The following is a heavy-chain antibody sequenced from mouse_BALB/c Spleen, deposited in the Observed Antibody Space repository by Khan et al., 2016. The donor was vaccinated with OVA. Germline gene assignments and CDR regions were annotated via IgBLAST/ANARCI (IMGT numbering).Heavy chain of an antibody. CDR2: IDPFSGDT. CDR3: TRHGYVAWFTY. CDR1: GYSFTSYY. J-gene: IGHJ3*01. V-gene: IGHV1S135*01. D-gene: IGHD2-2*01. Sequence: VQLKQSGPELMKPGASVKISCKASGYSFTSYYIHWVIQSHGKSLEWIGYIDPFSGDTTYNQKFKGRATLTVDKSSSTAYIHLSNLTSEDSAVYDCTRHGYVAWFTYGGQGTLVTVSA.